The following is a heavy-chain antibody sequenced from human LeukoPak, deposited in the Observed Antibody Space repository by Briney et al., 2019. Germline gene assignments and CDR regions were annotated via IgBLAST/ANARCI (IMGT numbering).Heavy chain of an antibody. J-gene: IGHJ4*02. CDR2: FDPEDGET. V-gene: IGHV1-24*01. D-gene: IGHD4-23*01. Sequence: GASVKVSCKASGYTFTSYGISWVRQAPGKGLEWMGGFDPEDGETIYAQKFQGRVTMTEDTSTDTAYMELSSLRSEDTAVYYCAANDYGGNSYLDYWGQGTLVTVSS. CDR3: AANDYGGNSYLDY. CDR1: GYTFTSYG.